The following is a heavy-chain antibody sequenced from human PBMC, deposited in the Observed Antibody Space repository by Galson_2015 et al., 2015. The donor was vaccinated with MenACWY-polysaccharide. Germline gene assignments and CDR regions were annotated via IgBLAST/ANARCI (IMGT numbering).Heavy chain of an antibody. CDR3: ARPAGNSNWFDP. CDR1: GFTLRTYS. J-gene: IGHJ5*02. Sequence: SLRLSCAASGFTLRTYSMNWVRQAPGKGLEWVSYISGDSSTIYYADSVKGRFTISRDNAKNSLYLHMNSLRADDTAVYYCARPAGNSNWFDPWGQGTPVTVSS. V-gene: IGHV3-48*01. CDR2: ISGDSSTI.